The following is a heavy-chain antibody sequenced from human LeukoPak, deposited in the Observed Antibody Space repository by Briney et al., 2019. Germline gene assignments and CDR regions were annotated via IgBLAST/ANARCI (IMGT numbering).Heavy chain of an antibody. CDR3: ATSKRGYSGYDPPFDY. V-gene: IGHV3-66*01. J-gene: IGHJ4*02. D-gene: IGHD5-12*01. CDR1: GFTVSSNY. Sequence: GGSLRLSCAASGFTVSSNYMSWVRQAPGKGLEWVSVIYSGGSTYYADSVKGRFTISRDNSKNTLYLQMNSLRAEDTAVCYCATSKRGYSGYDPPFDYWGQGTLVTVSS. CDR2: IYSGGST.